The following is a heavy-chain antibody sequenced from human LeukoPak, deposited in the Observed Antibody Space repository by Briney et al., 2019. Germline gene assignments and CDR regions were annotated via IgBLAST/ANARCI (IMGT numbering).Heavy chain of an antibody. D-gene: IGHD3-10*01. CDR1: GGSISSGGYS. Sequence: PSETLSLTCAVSGGSISSGGYSWSWIRQPPGKGLEWIGYIYHSGSTYYNPSLKSRVTISVDRSKNQFSLKLSSVTAADTAVYYCARAPYGSGSYEDYWGQGTLVTVSS. J-gene: IGHJ4*02. V-gene: IGHV4-30-2*01. CDR2: IYHSGST. CDR3: ARAPYGSGSYEDY.